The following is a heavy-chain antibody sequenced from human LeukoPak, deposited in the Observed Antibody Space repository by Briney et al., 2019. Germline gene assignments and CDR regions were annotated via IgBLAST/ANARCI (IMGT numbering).Heavy chain of an antibody. CDR3: ARDLGGTATSFDY. J-gene: IGHJ4*02. D-gene: IGHD3-16*01. CDR2: INPNSGGT. Sequence: ASVKVSCKASGYTFTSYGISWVRQAPGQGLEWMGWINPNSGGTNYAQKFQGGVTVTRDTSISTAYMELSSLRSDDAAVYYCARDLGGTATSFDYWGQGTLVTVSS. V-gene: IGHV1-2*02. CDR1: GYTFTSYG.